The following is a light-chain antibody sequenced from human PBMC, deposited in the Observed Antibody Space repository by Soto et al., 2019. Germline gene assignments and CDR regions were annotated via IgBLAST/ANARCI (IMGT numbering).Light chain of an antibody. CDR1: SSNIGAGYE. CDR3: QSYDKRVTAYV. Sequence: QSVLTQPPSVSGAPGQRVTVSCTGTSSNIGAGYEVHWYHQLPGTAPKLLVSGNGNRPSGVPDRLSASKSGTSASLASTGLQAEDEAHYFCQSYDKRVTAYVFGSGTKVTVL. CDR2: GNG. J-gene: IGLJ1*01. V-gene: IGLV1-40*01.